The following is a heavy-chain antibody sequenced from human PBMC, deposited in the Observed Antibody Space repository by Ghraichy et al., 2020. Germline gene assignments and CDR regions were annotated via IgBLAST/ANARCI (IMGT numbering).Heavy chain of an antibody. Sequence: TLSLTCVISGDSVSSNSVAWNWIRQSPSRGLEWLGRTSYRSKWFNDYAVFVKSRITINSDTSKNQFSLQLNSVTPEDTAVYYCARDTSSSGCYFDLWGRGTLVTVSS. J-gene: IGHJ2*01. CDR1: GDSVSSNSVA. D-gene: IGHD6-6*01. CDR2: TSYRSKWFN. V-gene: IGHV6-1*01. CDR3: ARDTSSSGCYFDL.